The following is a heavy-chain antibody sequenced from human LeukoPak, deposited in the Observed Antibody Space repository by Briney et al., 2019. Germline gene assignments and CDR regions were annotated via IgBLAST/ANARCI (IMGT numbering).Heavy chain of an antibody. Sequence: PGGSLRLSCAASGFTFSSYAMSWVRQAPGKGLEWVSAISGSGGSTYYADSVKGGFTISRDNSKNTLYLQMNSLKAEATAVYYCAQAYPPLYYDFWSGYYTGDAFDIWGQGTMVTVSS. CDR1: GFTFSSYA. D-gene: IGHD3-3*01. J-gene: IGHJ3*02. CDR3: AQAYPPLYYDFWSGYYTGDAFDI. CDR2: ISGSGGST. V-gene: IGHV3-23*01.